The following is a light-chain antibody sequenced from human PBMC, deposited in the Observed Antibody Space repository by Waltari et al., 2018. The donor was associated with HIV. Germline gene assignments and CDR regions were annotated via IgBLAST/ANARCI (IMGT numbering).Light chain of an antibody. CDR1: QSVSGNY. CDR2: RAS. Sequence: EIVLTQSPGTLSFSPGERATLSCRASQSVSGNYVAWSQHKPGQALTLLIYRASTRATCIPDRFSGSGSGTDFTLTISRLEPEDFALYYCQQYADSYTFGRGTKLEI. V-gene: IGKV3-20*01. J-gene: IGKJ2*01. CDR3: QQYADSYT.